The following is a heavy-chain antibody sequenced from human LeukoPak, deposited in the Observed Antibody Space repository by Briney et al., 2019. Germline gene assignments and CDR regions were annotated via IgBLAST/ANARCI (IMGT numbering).Heavy chain of an antibody. D-gene: IGHD1-26*01. CDR1: GFTFSSYG. CDR2: IRYDGSDK. J-gene: IGHJ3*02. V-gene: IGHV3-30*02. Sequence: PGGSLRLSCAASGFTFSSYGMHWVRQAPGKGPEWVTFIRYDGSDKYYADSVKGRFTISRDNSKNTLYLQMNSLRAEDTAVYYCAKGGSGGYLDVFDIWGQGTMVTVSS. CDR3: AKGGSGGYLDVFDI.